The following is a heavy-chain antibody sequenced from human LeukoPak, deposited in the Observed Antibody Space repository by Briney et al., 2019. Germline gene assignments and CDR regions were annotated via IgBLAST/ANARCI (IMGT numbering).Heavy chain of an antibody. J-gene: IGHJ4*02. V-gene: IGHV3-48*02. CDR1: GFTFSSYS. D-gene: IGHD2-15*01. CDR3: ARGGAGRYCSGGSCYQREDY. Sequence: GGSLRLSCAASGFTFSSYSMNWVRQAPGKGLEWVSYISSSGSTIYYADSVKGRFTISRDNAKNSLYLQMNSLRDEDTAVYYCARGGAGRYCSGGSCYQREDYWGQGTLVTVSS. CDR2: ISSSGSTI.